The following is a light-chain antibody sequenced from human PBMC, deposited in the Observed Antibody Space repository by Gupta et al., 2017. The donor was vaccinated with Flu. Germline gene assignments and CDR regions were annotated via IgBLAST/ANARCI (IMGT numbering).Light chain of an antibody. V-gene: IGLV3-9*01. CDR2: RDR. CDR1: NIGGKN. J-gene: IGLJ3*02. CDR3: QVWDNRAAWV. Sequence: SYDVTQALSVSVALGQTARITCGGNNIGGKNVHWYQQKPGQAPVVVIYRDRNRPSGIPERFSGSNSGNTATLTISRAQSGDEADYYCQVWDNRAAWVFGGGTKLTVL.